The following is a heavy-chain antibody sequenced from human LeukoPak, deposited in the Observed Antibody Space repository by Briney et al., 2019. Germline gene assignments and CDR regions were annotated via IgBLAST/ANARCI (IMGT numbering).Heavy chain of an antibody. CDR2: IDPSDSYT. V-gene: IGHV5-10-1*01. CDR1: GYSFTSYW. CDR3: ARTSLVYDSSGSTFAFDY. Sequence: PGESLKISCKGSGYSFTSYWISWVRQMPGKGLEWMGRIDPSDSYTNYSPSFQGHVTISADKSISTAYLQWSSLKALDTAMYYCARTSLVYDSSGSTFAFDYWGQGTLVTVSS. J-gene: IGHJ4*02. D-gene: IGHD3-22*01.